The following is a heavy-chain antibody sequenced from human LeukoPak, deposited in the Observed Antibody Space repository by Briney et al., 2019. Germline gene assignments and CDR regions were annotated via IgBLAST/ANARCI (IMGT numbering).Heavy chain of an antibody. CDR1: GFTFSSYS. CDR3: ASRPANDSSAY. CDR2: IHSSSYI. J-gene: IGHJ4*02. D-gene: IGHD3-22*01. Sequence: GGSLRLSCAASGFTFSSYSMNWVRQAPGMGLEWVSSIHSSSYIYYADSVKGRFTISRDNAKNSLYLQMNSLRAEDTAVYYCASRPANDSSAYWGQGTLVTVSS. V-gene: IGHV3-21*01.